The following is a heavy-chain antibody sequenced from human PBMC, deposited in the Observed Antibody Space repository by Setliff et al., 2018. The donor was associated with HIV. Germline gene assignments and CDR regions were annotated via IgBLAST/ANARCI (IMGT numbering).Heavy chain of an antibody. D-gene: IGHD3-10*01. Sequence: SETLSLTCSVSGASLRTSESSWDFIRQPPGKGLEWIASIFSIGDTYYNPALRSRGTVSLDTSKNEFSLRLTSVTAADTAMYYCARHGQYGSGSYYNRPFDYWGQGTLVTVSS. J-gene: IGHJ4*02. CDR1: GASLRTSESS. V-gene: IGHV4-39*07. CDR3: ARHGQYGSGSYYNRPFDY. CDR2: IFSIGDT.